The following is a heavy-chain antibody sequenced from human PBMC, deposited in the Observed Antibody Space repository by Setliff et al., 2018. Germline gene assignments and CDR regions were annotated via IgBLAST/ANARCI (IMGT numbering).Heavy chain of an antibody. V-gene: IGHV1-46*01. Sequence: GASVKVSCKASGYTLTNYYMHWVRQAPGQGLEWMGIINPSGGLTRYAQKFQGRVTMTRDTSTSTVYMEVSSLRSEDTAVYYCARVRDCSGGSCHRGFYHYMDVWGKGTAVTVSS. CDR3: ARVRDCSGGSCHRGFYHYMDV. CDR2: INPSGGLT. J-gene: IGHJ6*03. D-gene: IGHD2-15*01. CDR1: GYTLTNYY.